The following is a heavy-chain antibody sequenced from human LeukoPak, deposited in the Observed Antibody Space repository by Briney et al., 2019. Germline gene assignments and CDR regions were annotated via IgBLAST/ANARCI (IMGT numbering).Heavy chain of an antibody. Sequence: ASVKVSCKSSGYTFTNYGISWVRQAPGQGLEWMGWISAYNGNTNYAQKFQGRVTMTTDTSTSIAYMELRSLRSDDTAVYYCARDRSWGYIDAFNIWGQGTMVTVSS. CDR3: ARDRSWGYIDAFNI. D-gene: IGHD5-24*01. CDR2: ISAYNGNT. CDR1: GYTFTNYG. V-gene: IGHV1-18*01. J-gene: IGHJ3*02.